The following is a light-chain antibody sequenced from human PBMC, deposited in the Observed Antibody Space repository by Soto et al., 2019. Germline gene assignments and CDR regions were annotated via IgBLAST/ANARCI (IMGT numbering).Light chain of an antibody. Sequence: DIPMTQSPSSLSSSVGARVTITCRASQSVSTSVNWYQQLGGKAPKLLIQHSSTLQSGAPSRFSGSGSGTDFTLTISSLQPEDCATYYCQQTFNNRLSFGGGTKVEIK. CDR2: HSS. CDR1: QSVSTS. J-gene: IGKJ4*01. V-gene: IGKV1-39*01. CDR3: QQTFNNRLS.